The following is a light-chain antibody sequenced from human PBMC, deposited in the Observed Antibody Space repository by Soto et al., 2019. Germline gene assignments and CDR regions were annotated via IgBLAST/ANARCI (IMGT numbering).Light chain of an antibody. CDR2: GAS. V-gene: IGKV3-20*01. CDR3: QQYGGSPET. Sequence: EIVMTQSPATLSVSRGGRATLSCRAIQSISDNLAWYQQKPGQAPRLLIYGASRRATGFPARFSGSGSGTDFTLTISRLEPEDFAVYYCQQYGGSPETFGQGTKVDIK. J-gene: IGKJ1*01. CDR1: QSISDN.